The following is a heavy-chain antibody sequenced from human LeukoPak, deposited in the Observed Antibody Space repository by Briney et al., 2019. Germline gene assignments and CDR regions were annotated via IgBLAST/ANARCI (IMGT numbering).Heavy chain of an antibody. CDR1: GFTFSSYA. J-gene: IGHJ4*02. CDR3: ARHRSSWLIDY. D-gene: IGHD5-12*01. V-gene: IGHV3-30-3*01. CDR2: ISYDGSNK. Sequence: GALRLSCAASGFTFSSYAMHWVRQAPGKGLEWVAVISYDGSNKYYADSVRGRFTISRDNSKNTLYLQMNSLRAEDTAVYYCARHRSSWLIDYWGQGTLVTVSS.